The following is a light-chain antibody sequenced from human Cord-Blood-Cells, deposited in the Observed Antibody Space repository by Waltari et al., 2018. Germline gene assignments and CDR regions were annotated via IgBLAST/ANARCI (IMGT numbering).Light chain of an antibody. V-gene: IGKV1-39*01. J-gene: IGKJ4*01. Sequence: DIQMTQSPSSLSASVGDRVTITCRASQSISSYLNWYQQKPGKAPKLLIYAASSLQSGVPSRFRGSRSGTDFTLTISSLQPEDFATYYWQQSYSTPLTFGGGTKVEIK. CDR2: AAS. CDR1: QSISSY. CDR3: QQSYSTPLT.